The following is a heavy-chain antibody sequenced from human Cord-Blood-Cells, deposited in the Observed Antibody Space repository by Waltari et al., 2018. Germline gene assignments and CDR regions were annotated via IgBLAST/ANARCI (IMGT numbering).Heavy chain of an antibody. Sequence: QVQLVQSGAEVKKPGASVKVSCKASGYTFTSYYLNWVRPATGQGLEWMGWMNPNSGNTGYAQKFQGRVTMTRNTSISTAYMELSSLRSEDTAVYYCARASPTLTGDDYWGQGTLVTVSS. CDR3: ARASPTLTGDDY. J-gene: IGHJ4*02. CDR1: GYTFTSYY. V-gene: IGHV1-8*01. CDR2: MNPNSGNT. D-gene: IGHD7-27*01.